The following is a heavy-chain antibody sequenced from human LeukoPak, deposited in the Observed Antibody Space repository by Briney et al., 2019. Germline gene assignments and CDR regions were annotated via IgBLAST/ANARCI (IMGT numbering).Heavy chain of an antibody. V-gene: IGHV3-23*01. J-gene: IGHJ4*02. CDR1: GFTFSSYG. D-gene: IGHD3-10*01. CDR3: AKYARSRVFYGSGSYLFYFDY. CDR2: ISGSGGST. Sequence: PGGSLRLSCAASGFTFSSYGMSWVRQAPGKGLEWVSAISGSGGSTYYADSVKGRFTISRDNSKNTLYLQMNSLRAEDTAVYCCAKYARSRVFYGSGSYLFYFDYWGQGTLATVSS.